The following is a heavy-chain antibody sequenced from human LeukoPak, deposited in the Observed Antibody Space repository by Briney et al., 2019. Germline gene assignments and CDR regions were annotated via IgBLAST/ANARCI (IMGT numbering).Heavy chain of an antibody. D-gene: IGHD4-17*01. Sequence: ASVKVSCKASGYTFTSYAMHWVRQAPGQRLEWMGWINAGNGNTKYSQKFQGRVTITRDTSASTAYMELSSLRSEDTAVYYCARSTVTIYYYYYSMDVWGQGTTVTVSS. V-gene: IGHV1-3*01. CDR2: INAGNGNT. CDR1: GYTFTSYA. CDR3: ARSTVTIYYYYYSMDV. J-gene: IGHJ6*02.